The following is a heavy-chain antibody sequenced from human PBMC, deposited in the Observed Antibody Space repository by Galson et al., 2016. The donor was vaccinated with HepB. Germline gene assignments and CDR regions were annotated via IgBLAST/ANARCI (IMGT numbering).Heavy chain of an antibody. V-gene: IGHV1-46*01. Sequence: SVKVSCKASGYIFTDYYMHWVRQAPGQGLEWMGVINPSGGSTTYAQKFQGRVTMTRDTSTSTVYMELSSLRSADTAVYYCATDGDGLTSGGWFDPWGQGTLVTVSS. CDR2: INPSGGST. CDR1: GYIFTDYY. J-gene: IGHJ5*02. D-gene: IGHD3-9*01. CDR3: ATDGDGLTSGGWFDP.